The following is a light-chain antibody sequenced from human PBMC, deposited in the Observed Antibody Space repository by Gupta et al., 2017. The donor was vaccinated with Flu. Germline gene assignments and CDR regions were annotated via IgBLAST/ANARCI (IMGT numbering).Light chain of an antibody. V-gene: IGKV1-9*01. J-gene: IGKJ4*01. CDR1: QGISHS. Sequence: PSFLSASVGDRVAITCRASQGISHSLAWYQQKSGEVPKLLIYAVSTLHTGVPSRFSGSGSGTEFTLTISSLQPEDFGIYYCQQGDQSPVTFGGGTKVEVK. CDR2: AVS. CDR3: QQGDQSPVT.